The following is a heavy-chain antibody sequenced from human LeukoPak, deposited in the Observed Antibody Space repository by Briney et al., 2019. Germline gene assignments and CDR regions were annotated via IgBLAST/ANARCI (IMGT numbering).Heavy chain of an antibody. V-gene: IGHV3-48*01. CDR2: ISSSSDTI. J-gene: IGHJ4*02. CDR1: GFTFSSYS. Sequence: PGGSLRLSCAASGFTFSSYSMNWVRQAPGKGLEWVSYISSSSDTIHYADSVKGRFTMSRDNAKNSLYLQMNSLRAEDTAVYYCASSSGWFDYWGQGTLVTVSS. CDR3: ASSSGWFDY. D-gene: IGHD6-19*01.